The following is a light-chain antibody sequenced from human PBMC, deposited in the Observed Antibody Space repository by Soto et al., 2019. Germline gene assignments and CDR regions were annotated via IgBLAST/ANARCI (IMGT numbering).Light chain of an antibody. CDR3: HQRPNWL. CDR1: QSVSKY. Sequence: EIVLTQSPATLSLSPGERATLSCRASQSVSKYLAWYQQKPGQAPRLLIYDTSNRAPGVPARFSGSGSGTDFTLTISSLEPEDFAVYYSHQRPNWLFGGGTKVEIK. J-gene: IGKJ4*01. V-gene: IGKV3-11*01. CDR2: DTS.